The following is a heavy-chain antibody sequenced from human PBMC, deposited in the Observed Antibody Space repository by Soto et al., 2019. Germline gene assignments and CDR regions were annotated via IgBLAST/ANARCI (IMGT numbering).Heavy chain of an antibody. Sequence: SETLSLTCTVSGGSINSAGYYWSWLRQHPGQGLEWIGNIYYSGSTNYNPSLKSRVAISIDTSKNHFSLNLTSVTAADTAVYYCARIKKFFGIITVFDYWGQGTLVTVSS. CDR3: ARIKKFFGIITVFDY. J-gene: IGHJ4*02. V-gene: IGHV4-31*03. D-gene: IGHD3-3*01. CDR1: GGSINSAGYY. CDR2: IYYSGST.